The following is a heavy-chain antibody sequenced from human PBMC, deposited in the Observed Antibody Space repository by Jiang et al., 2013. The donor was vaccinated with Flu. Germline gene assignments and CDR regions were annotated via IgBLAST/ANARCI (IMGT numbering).Heavy chain of an antibody. J-gene: IGHJ5*02. Sequence: GAEVKKPGSSVKVSCKTSGGSFSSYAFSWVRQGPGHALEWMGGITPIFGTANYAQKFQGRVTITADESTSTAYMELSSLRSDDTAVYYCAREGGAAGRFDPWGQGTLVTVSS. V-gene: IGHV1-69*01. CDR3: AREGGAAGRFDP. D-gene: IGHD6-25*01. CDR2: ITPIFGTA. CDR1: GGSFSSYA.